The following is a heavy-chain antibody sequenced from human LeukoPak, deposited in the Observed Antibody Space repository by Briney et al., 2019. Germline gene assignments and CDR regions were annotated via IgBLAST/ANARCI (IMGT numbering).Heavy chain of an antibody. CDR1: GGTFSSYA. V-gene: IGHV1-69*05. D-gene: IGHD5-18*01. J-gene: IGHJ6*03. CDR3: ARGAMVTDYYYYMDV. Sequence: SVKVSCKASGGTFSSYAISWVRQAPGQGLEWMGRIIPIFGTANYAQKFQGRVPITTDESTSTAHMELSSLRSEDTAVYYCARGAMVTDYYYYMDVWGKGTTVTVSS. CDR2: IIPIFGTA.